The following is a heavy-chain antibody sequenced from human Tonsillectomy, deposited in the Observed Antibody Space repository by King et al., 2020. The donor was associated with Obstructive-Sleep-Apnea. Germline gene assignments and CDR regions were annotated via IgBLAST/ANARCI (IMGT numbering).Heavy chain of an antibody. CDR2: ISSSGSTI. CDR3: ARGAWYSSSWYLPFDY. D-gene: IGHD6-13*01. J-gene: IGHJ4*02. Sequence: QLVQSGGGLVKPGGSLRLSCAASGFTFIDYYMRWIRQAPGKGLEWVSYISSSGSTIYYADSVKGRFTISRDNAKNSLYLQMNSLRAEDTAVYYCARGAWYSSSWYLPFDYWGQGTLVTVSS. V-gene: IGHV3-11*01. CDR1: GFTFIDYY.